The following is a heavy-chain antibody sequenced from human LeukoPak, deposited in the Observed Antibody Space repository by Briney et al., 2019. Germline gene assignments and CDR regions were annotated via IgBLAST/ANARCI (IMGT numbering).Heavy chain of an antibody. D-gene: IGHD4-17*01. J-gene: IGHJ4*02. V-gene: IGHV3-53*01. CDR2: IYSGGGT. CDR1: GFTVSSNY. CDR3: AKGRGTAVTSAANY. Sequence: GGSLRLSCAASGFTVSSNYINWVRQAPGKGLEWVSVIYSGGGTYYADSVKGRFTISSDNSKTTVSLQMNSLRAEDTAVYYCAKGRGTAVTSAANYWGQGTLVTVSS.